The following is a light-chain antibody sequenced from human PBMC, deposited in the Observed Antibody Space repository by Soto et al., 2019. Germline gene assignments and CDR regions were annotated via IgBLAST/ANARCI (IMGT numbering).Light chain of an antibody. CDR2: GAS. CDR1: QSVSNSD. J-gene: IGKJ1*01. CDR3: QQYDSSPWT. Sequence: EIVLPQSPGTLSLSPGERATLFCRASQSVSNSDLAWYQQKPGQAPRLLIDGASSRATGIPDRFSGSGSGTDFTLTINRLEPDNFAVYYCQQYDSSPWTFGQGTKVEIK. V-gene: IGKV3-20*01.